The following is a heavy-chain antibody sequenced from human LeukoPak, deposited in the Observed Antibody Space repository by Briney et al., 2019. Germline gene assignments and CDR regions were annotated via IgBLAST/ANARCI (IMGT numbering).Heavy chain of an antibody. CDR1: GYSLSSGFY. J-gene: IGHJ4*02. Sequence: SETLSLTYSVSGYSLSSGFYWAWIRQSPGKGLEWIGNIYHSGNTYQRPSLKSRATMSVDAYKNEFSLRLTSVTAADTAVYYCARAERYVDSLSSSGGLWEYKFDHWGQGTLVTVSS. CDR3: ARAERYVDSLSSSGGLWEYKFDH. CDR2: IYHSGNT. D-gene: IGHD3-9*01. V-gene: IGHV4-38-2*02.